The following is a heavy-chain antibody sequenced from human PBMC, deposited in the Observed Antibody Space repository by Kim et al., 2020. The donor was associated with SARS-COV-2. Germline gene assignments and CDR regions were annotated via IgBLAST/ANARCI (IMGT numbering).Heavy chain of an antibody. V-gene: IGHV3-30*07. D-gene: IGHD5-18*01. CDR3: ARRYSYGYVDLYYYYGMDV. J-gene: IGHJ6*02. Sequence: RFTISRDNSKNTLYLQMNSLRAEDTAVYYCARRYSYGYVDLYYYYGMDVWGQGTTVTVSS.